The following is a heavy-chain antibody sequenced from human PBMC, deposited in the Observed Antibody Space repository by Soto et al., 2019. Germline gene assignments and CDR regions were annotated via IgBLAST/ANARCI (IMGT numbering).Heavy chain of an antibody. J-gene: IGHJ4*02. D-gene: IGHD3-9*01. Sequence: GGSLRLSCVVSGFTFSRYAMSWVRQAPGKGLECVSGISGSAATTYYADSVKGRFTISRDNSKNTLYLQMNSLRAEDTAVYYCAKKGDSVGILGYFDSTTYFDSWGQGTLVTVSS. CDR1: GFTFSRYA. CDR3: AKKGDSVGILGYFDSTTYFDS. CDR2: ISGSAATT. V-gene: IGHV3-23*01.